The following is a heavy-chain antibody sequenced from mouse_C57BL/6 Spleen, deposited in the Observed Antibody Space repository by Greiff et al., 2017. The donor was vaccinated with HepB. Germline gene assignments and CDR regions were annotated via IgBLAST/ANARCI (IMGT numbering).Heavy chain of an antibody. D-gene: IGHD2-5*01. Sequence: QVQLKESGPGLVQPSQSLSITCTVSGFSLTSYGVHWVRQSPGKGLEWLGVIWSGGSTDYNAAFISRLSISKDNSKSQVFFKMNSLQADDTAIYYCARNEAYSNYVGYAMDYWGQGTSVTVSS. CDR1: GFSLTSYG. J-gene: IGHJ4*01. V-gene: IGHV2-2*01. CDR3: ARNEAYSNYVGYAMDY. CDR2: IWSGGST.